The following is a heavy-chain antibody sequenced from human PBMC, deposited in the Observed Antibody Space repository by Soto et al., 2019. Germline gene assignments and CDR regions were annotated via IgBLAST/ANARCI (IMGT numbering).Heavy chain of an antibody. Sequence: GGSLRLSCAASGFTFRSSAMSWVRQAPGKGMGWVSVISGSGDNTYHADSVKGRFTISRDNAKNTLYLQMNSLRAEDTAIYYCAKRWSNRFLEPRDYFDYWGQGALVTVSS. CDR2: ISGSGDNT. CDR3: AKRWSNRFLEPRDYFDY. D-gene: IGHD3-3*01. J-gene: IGHJ4*02. CDR1: GFTFRSSA. V-gene: IGHV3-23*01.